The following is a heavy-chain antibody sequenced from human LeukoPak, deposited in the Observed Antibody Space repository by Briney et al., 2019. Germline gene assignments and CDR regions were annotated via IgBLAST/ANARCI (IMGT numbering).Heavy chain of an antibody. CDR1: GFTFSGYA. CDR3: ARDQYAVDGGYFDY. Sequence: GGSLRLSCAASGFTFSGYAMHWVRQAPGKGLEWVAVISYDGSNKYYADSVKGRFTISRDNSKNTLYLQMNSLRAEDTAVYYCARDQYAVDGGYFDYWGQGTLVTVSS. V-gene: IGHV3-30-3*01. CDR2: ISYDGSNK. D-gene: IGHD6-19*01. J-gene: IGHJ4*02.